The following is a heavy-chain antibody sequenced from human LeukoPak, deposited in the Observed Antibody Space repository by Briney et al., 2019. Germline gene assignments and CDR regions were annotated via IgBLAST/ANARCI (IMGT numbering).Heavy chain of an antibody. CDR1: GFTFSSYA. Sequence: GGSLRLPCAASGFTFSSYAMHWVRQAPGKGLEWVAVISYDGSNKYYADSVKGRFTISRDNSKNTLYLQMNSLRAEDTAVYYCARDRVWFRGGFDPWGQGTLVTVSS. CDR3: ARDRVWFRGGFDP. CDR2: ISYDGSNK. D-gene: IGHD3-10*01. V-gene: IGHV3-30*01. J-gene: IGHJ5*02.